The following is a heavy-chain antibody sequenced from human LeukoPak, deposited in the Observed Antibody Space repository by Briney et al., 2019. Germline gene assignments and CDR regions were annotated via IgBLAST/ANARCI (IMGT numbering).Heavy chain of an antibody. V-gene: IGHV4-4*07. CDR3: ARGYRSGANCYTAPDY. J-gene: IGHJ4*02. D-gene: IGHD2-15*01. CDR1: GGSITGYY. Sequence: PSETLSLTCTVSGGSITGYYWNWIRQPAGKGLEWIGRMDPKGTTSYNPSLKSRVTMSVDTSKNQFSLKLKSVTAADTAMYYCARGYRSGANCYTAPDYWGQGTLVTVSS. CDR2: MDPKGTT.